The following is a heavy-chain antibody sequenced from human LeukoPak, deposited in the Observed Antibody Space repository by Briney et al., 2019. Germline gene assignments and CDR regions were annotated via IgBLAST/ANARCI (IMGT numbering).Heavy chain of an antibody. CDR2: INSDGRST. V-gene: IGHV3-74*01. CDR1: GLTFSSHW. Sequence: GGSLRLSCAASGLTFSSHWMHWVRHAPGKGLVWVARINSDGRSTVYADSVKGRFTMSRDNAKNTMYLQMNSLRAEDTAVYYCARGGYSSGYDYWGQGTLVTVS. D-gene: IGHD6-19*01. CDR3: ARGGYSSGYDY. J-gene: IGHJ4*02.